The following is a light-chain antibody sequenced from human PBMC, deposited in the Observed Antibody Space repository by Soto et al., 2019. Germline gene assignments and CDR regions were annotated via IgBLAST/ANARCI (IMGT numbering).Light chain of an antibody. V-gene: IGLV2-14*03. Sequence: QSVLTQPASVSGSPGQSITISCTGSSSDIGGYDYVSWYQQYPGKAPKLMIYDVSNRPSGVSNRFSGSKSGNTASLTISGAQAEVQADYFRISFTSRNTRVLGTGTKVTVL. CDR1: SSDIGGYDY. CDR2: DVS. CDR3: ISFTSRNTRV. J-gene: IGLJ1*01.